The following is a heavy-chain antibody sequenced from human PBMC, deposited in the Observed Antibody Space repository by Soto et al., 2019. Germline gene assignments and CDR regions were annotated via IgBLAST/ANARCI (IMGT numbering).Heavy chain of an antibody. D-gene: IGHD3-22*01. Sequence: QVQLEESGGGVVQPGTSLRLSCVASGFTFSTYAMDWVRQAPGKGLDWVAVISYDGSEKYYADSVQGRFTISRDNYRNTLSLQINSMRPEDTAVYFCARRVVACSYYGMDVWGHGTPVTVSS. CDR3: ARRVVACSYYGMDV. J-gene: IGHJ6*02. CDR2: ISYDGSEK. V-gene: IGHV3-30-3*01. CDR1: GFTFSTYA.